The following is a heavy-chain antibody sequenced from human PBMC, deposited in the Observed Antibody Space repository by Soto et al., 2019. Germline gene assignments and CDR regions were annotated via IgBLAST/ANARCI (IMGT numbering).Heavy chain of an antibody. V-gene: IGHV4-4*07. D-gene: IGHD2-15*01. CDR3: ARDNPRYCSGGSCYHYYYYGMDV. CDR2: IYTSGST. J-gene: IGHJ6*02. Sequence: ETLSLTCTVSGGSISSYYWSWIRWPAGKGLEWIGRIYTSGSTNYNPSLKSRVTMSVDTSKNQFSLKLSSVTAADTAVYYCARDNPRYCSGGSCYHYYYYGMDVWGQGTTVTVSS. CDR1: GGSISSYY.